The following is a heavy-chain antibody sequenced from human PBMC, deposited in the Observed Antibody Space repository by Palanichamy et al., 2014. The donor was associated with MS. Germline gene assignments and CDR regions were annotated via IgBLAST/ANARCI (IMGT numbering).Heavy chain of an antibody. CDR1: GGSINNNTW. V-gene: IGHV4-4*02. CDR3: AGESLQYYYYYGMDV. J-gene: IGHJ6*02. D-gene: IGHD4-11*01. CDR2: IYHSGNI. Sequence: QLQESGPGLAKPSGTLSLTCAVSGGSINNNTWWTWVRQPPGKGLEWIGQIYHSGNIKYNPSLKSRVTISVDKSNNQFSLKLNSVTAADTAVYYCAGESLQYYYYYGMDVWGQGTTVTVS.